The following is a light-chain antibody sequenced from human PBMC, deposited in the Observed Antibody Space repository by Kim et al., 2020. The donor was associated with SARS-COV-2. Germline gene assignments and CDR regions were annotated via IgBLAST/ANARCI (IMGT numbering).Light chain of an antibody. J-gene: IGLJ1*01. Sequence: SPGQTASTTSSGYKVGDKFVSWYQQRPGQAPVVVIYQVNQRPSGIPERFSGSNSRNTATLTISGTQAMDEADYYCQAWDSSTNNYVFGAGTKVTVL. CDR1: KVGDKF. CDR2: QVN. V-gene: IGLV3-1*01. CDR3: QAWDSSTNNYV.